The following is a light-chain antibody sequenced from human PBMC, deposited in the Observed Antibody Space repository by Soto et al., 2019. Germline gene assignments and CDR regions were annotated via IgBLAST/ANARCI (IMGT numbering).Light chain of an antibody. CDR3: QQTFSSPLT. Sequence: DIQMTQSPSSLSASVGDRVTITCRASQSVSNYLSWYQQKSGKAPSRLIYSASNLHSGVPSRFSGSGSGTDCTLTISCLQPEDFATYFCQQTFSSPLTFGGGTKVDIK. V-gene: IGKV1-39*01. J-gene: IGKJ4*01. CDR1: QSVSNY. CDR2: SAS.